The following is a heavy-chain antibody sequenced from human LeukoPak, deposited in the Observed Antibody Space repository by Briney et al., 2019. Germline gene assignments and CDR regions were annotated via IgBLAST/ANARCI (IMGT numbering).Heavy chain of an antibody. CDR1: GGSISSSSYS. D-gene: IGHD6-19*01. J-gene: IGHJ5*02. Sequence: SETLSLTCTVSGGSISSSSYSWGWIRQPPGKGLEWIGSIYYSGSTYYNPSLKSRVTISVDTSKNQFSLKLSSVTAADTAVYYCAGYSSGWSVNWFDPWGQGALVTVSS. CDR3: AGYSSGWSVNWFDP. V-gene: IGHV4-39*01. CDR2: IYYSGST.